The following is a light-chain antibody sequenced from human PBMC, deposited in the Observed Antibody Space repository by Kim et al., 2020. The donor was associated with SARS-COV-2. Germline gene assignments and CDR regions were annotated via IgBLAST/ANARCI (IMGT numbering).Light chain of an antibody. J-gene: IGKJ4*01. CDR2: DAS. CDR3: QQRSNWLT. V-gene: IGKV3-11*01. CDR1: QSVSSY. Sequence: LSTGERATLSCRASQSVSSYLAWYQQKPGQAPRLLIYDASNRATGIPARFSGSGSGTDFTLPISSLEPEDFAVYYCQQRSNWLTFGGGTKVDIK.